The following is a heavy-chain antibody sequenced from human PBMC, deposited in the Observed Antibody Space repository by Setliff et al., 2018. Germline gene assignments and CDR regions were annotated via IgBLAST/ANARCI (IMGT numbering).Heavy chain of an antibody. Sequence: SVKVSCKASGGFSTHAISWVRQVPGQGLEWMGGIIPILGTTDYAQNFQGRVTITTDESTSSAHLEMSNLRSEDTAVYYCASALIRRVAVAGKSQFDYWGQGTLVTVSS. D-gene: IGHD6-19*01. J-gene: IGHJ4*01. CDR3: ASALIRRVAVAGKSQFDY. V-gene: IGHV1-69*05. CDR1: GGFSTHA. CDR2: IIPILGTT.